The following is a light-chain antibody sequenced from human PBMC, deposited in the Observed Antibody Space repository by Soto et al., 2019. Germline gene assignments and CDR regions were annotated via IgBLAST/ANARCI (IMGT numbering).Light chain of an antibody. Sequence: QSALTQPPSASGTPGQRVTISCSTSSSNLGDNTVNWYQHVPGTAPKLLIYSYDQRPSGVPDRFSGSKSGTSASLAISGLQSEDEADYYCAAWDDSLDGYVFGTGTKVTVL. CDR2: SYD. J-gene: IGLJ1*01. CDR3: AAWDDSLDGYV. V-gene: IGLV1-44*01. CDR1: SSNLGDNT.